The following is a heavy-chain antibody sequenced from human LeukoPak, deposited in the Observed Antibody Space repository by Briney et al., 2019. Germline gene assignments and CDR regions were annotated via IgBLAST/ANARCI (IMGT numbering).Heavy chain of an antibody. D-gene: IGHD4-17*01. J-gene: IGHJ4*02. CDR1: GYTFTGYY. CDR3: ARDSDYGDYYFDY. V-gene: IGHV1-2*02. Sequence: ASVTVSCKASGYTFTGYYMRWVRQAPGQGLEWMGWINPNSGGTNYAQKFQGRVTMTRDTSISTAYMELSRLRSDDTAVYYCARDSDYGDYYFDYWGQGTLVTVSS. CDR2: INPNSGGT.